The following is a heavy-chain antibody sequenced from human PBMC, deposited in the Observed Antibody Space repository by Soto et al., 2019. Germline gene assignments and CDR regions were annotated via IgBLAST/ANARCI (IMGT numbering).Heavy chain of an antibody. J-gene: IGHJ4*02. CDR1: GGSFSGYY. D-gene: IGHD2-8*01. Sequence: PSATLSLTCAGYGGSFSGYYWIWIRHPPGKGLEWIGEINHSGSTNYNPSLKSRVTISVDTSKNQFSLKLSSVTAADTAVYYCARVSHRSVLGQFDDWGPVTLVPVSS. CDR3: ARVSHRSVLGQFDD. CDR2: INHSGST. V-gene: IGHV4-34*01.